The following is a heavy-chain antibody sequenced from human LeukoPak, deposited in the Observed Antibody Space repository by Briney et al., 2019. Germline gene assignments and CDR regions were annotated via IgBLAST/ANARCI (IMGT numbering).Heavy chain of an antibody. D-gene: IGHD3-10*01. CDR1: GFTFSSYS. Sequence: GGSLRLSCAASGFTFSSYSMNWVRQAPGKGLEWVSYISSSSSTIYYADSVKGRFTISRDNAKNSLYLQMNSLRAEDTAVYYCARALWFGETFPAYWGQGTLVTVSS. CDR2: ISSSSSTI. J-gene: IGHJ4*02. CDR3: ARALWFGETFPAY. V-gene: IGHV3-48*01.